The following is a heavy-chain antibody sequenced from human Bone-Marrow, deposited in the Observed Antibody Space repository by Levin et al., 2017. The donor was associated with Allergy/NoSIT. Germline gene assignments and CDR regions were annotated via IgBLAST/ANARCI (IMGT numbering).Heavy chain of an antibody. CDR3: AKMADESSGYSRWAFDI. Sequence: SLKISCEASGFIFDEYAMHWVRQVPGKGLEWVSGINWNSGIIGYADSVKGRFTISRDNAKNTLFLQMNSLRPEDTALYYCAKMADESSGYSRWAFDIWGQGTTVTVSS. CDR1: GFIFDEYA. V-gene: IGHV3-9*01. CDR2: INWNSGII. J-gene: IGHJ3*02. D-gene: IGHD3-22*01.